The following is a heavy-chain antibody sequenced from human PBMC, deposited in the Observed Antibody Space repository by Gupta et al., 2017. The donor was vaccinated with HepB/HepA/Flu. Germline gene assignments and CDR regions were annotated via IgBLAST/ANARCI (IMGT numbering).Heavy chain of an antibody. CDR1: GFTFSSYA. Sequence: QVQLVESGGGVVQPGRSLRLSCAASGFTFSSYAMHWVRQAPGKGLEWVAVISYDGSNKYYADSVKGRFTISRDNSKNTLYLQMNSLRAEDTAVYYCARDDRGATLGNLYYDSSGYYYGAFDIWGQGTMVTVSS. D-gene: IGHD3-22*01. CDR2: ISYDGSNK. J-gene: IGHJ3*02. V-gene: IGHV3-30-3*01. CDR3: ARDDRGATLGNLYYDSSGYYYGAFDI.